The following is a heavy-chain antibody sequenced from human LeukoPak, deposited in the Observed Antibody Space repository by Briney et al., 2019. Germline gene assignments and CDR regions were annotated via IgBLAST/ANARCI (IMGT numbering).Heavy chain of an antibody. CDR1: GYTFTSYD. CDR2: MNPNSGNT. J-gene: IGHJ4*02. V-gene: IGHV1-8*01. Sequence: WASVKVSCKASGYTFTSYDINWVRQATGQGLEWMGWMNPNSGNTGYAQKFQGRVTMTRNTSISTAYMELNSLRAEDTAVYYCAKDPGVSQFVSTSGGRYYFDYWGQGTLVTVSS. D-gene: IGHD2-2*01. CDR3: AKDPGVSQFVSTSGGRYYFDY.